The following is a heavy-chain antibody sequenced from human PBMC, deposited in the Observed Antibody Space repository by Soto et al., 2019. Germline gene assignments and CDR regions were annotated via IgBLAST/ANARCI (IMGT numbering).Heavy chain of an antibody. CDR3: AREDYYYGSGYYSY. CDR1: GFTFSDYY. D-gene: IGHD3-22*01. CDR2: ISSSSDYT. Sequence: QVQLVESGGGLVKPGGSLRLSCAASGFTFSDYYMSWIRQAPGKGLEWISYISSSSDYTNYADSVKGRFTISRDNAKNSLYLQMNSLRAEDTAVYYCAREDYYYGSGYYSYWGQGTLVSVSS. J-gene: IGHJ4*02. V-gene: IGHV3-11*05.